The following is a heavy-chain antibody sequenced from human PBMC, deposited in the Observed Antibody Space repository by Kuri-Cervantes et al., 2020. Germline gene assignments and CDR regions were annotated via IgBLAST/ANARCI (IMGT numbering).Heavy chain of an antibody. CDR3: ARERREAARPGHFDY. Sequence: ASVKVSCKASGGTFSSYAISWVRQAPGQGLEWMGWINPNSGGTNYAQKFQGRVTMTRDTSISTAYMELSRLRSDDTAVYYCARERREAARPGHFDYWGQGTLVTVSS. CDR2: INPNSGGT. V-gene: IGHV1-2*02. J-gene: IGHJ4*02. D-gene: IGHD6-6*01. CDR1: GGTFSSYA.